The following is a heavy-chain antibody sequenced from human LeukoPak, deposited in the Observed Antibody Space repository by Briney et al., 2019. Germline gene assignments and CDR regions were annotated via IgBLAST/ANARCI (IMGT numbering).Heavy chain of an antibody. CDR1: GFMFSNYS. V-gene: IGHV3-21*06. CDR2: ISRLSSYI. CDR3: VRRPYRSGFDF. D-gene: IGHD6-19*01. Sequence: GGSLRLSCAASGFMFSNYSMIWVRQAPGKGLEWVSSISRLSSYINYADSVKGRFTISRDNAKNSLELHLSRLRPEDTALYYCVRRPYRSGFDFWGQGTLVTVSS. J-gene: IGHJ4*02.